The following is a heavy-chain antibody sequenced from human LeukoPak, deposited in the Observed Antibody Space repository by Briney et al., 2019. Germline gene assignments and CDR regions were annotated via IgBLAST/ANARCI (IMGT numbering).Heavy chain of an antibody. CDR3: ERGWFDS. CDR1: GFTFSTSE. V-gene: IGHV3-48*03. J-gene: IGHJ5*01. Sequence: SGGSLRLSCAASGFTFSTSEMNWVRQAPGKGLEFVSYISSSGSAIYYADSVRGRFTISRDDAKNSLFLQMNNLRVDDMGVYYCERGWFDSWGQGTLVTVSS. CDR2: ISSSGSAI.